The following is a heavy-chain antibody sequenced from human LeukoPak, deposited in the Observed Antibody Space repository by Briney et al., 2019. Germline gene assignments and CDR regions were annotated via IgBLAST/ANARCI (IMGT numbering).Heavy chain of an antibody. J-gene: IGHJ1*01. D-gene: IGHD2-2*01. CDR2: ISGSGGST. CDR1: GFTFSSYA. CDR3: AKAPLRCSSTSCYSEFQH. V-gene: IGHV3-23*01. Sequence: GGSLRLSCAASGFTFSSYAMSWVRQAPGKGLEWVSAISGSGGSTYYADSVKGRFTISRDNSKNTLYLQMNSLRAEDTAVYYCAKAPLRCSSTSCYSEFQHWGQGTLVTLSS.